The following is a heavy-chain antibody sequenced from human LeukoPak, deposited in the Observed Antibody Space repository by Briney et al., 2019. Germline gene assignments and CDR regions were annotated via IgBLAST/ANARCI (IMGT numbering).Heavy chain of an antibody. Sequence: TASEALSLTCTVSGASISSYYWSWIRQPPGKGLEWIGYIYYSGSTRYNPSLKSRVTISVDTSKNHFSLKLSSVTAADTAVYYCARKGAADSTFDYWGQGTLVTVSS. J-gene: IGHJ4*02. V-gene: IGHV4-59*01. CDR2: IYYSGST. CDR1: GASISSYY. D-gene: IGHD6-13*01. CDR3: ARKGAADSTFDY.